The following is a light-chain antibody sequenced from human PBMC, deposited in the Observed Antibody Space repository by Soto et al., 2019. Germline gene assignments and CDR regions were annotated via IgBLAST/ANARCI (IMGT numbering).Light chain of an antibody. V-gene: IGKV1-6*02. Sequence: IQMTQSPSSLSTSVGDRVTITCRASQGIRNDLDWFQQKPGKAPKLLIYAASNLQSGVPARFSGSGSGTDFTLTISSLQPEDFATYYCLQKDFYPFTFGPGTKVDIK. CDR1: QGIRND. CDR3: LQKDFYPFT. J-gene: IGKJ3*01. CDR2: AAS.